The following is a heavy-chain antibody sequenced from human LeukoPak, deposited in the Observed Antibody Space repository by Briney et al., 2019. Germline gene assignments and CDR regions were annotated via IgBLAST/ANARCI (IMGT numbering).Heavy chain of an antibody. Sequence: SETLSLTCTVSGGSISSGGYYWSWIRQHSGKGLEWIGYIYYSGSTYYNPSLKSRVTISVDTSKNQFSLKLSSVTAADTAVYYCARREDYGDYRFDYWGQGTLVTVSS. CDR1: GGSISSGGYY. J-gene: IGHJ4*02. CDR3: ARREDYGDYRFDY. V-gene: IGHV4-31*03. D-gene: IGHD4-17*01. CDR2: IYYSGST.